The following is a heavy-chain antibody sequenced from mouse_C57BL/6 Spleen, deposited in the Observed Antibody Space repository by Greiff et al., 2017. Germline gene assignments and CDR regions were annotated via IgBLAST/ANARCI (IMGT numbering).Heavy chain of an antibody. J-gene: IGHJ3*01. CDR2: INPNNGGT. V-gene: IGHV1-22*01. CDR3: ARGDYDYDGFAY. Sequence: EVQLQQSGPELVKPGASVKMSCKASGYTFPDYNMHWVKQSHGKSLEWIGYINPNNGGTSYNQKFKGKATLTVNKSSSTAYMELRSLTSEDSAVYYCARGDYDYDGFAYWGQGTLVTVSA. CDR1: GYTFPDYN. D-gene: IGHD2-4*01.